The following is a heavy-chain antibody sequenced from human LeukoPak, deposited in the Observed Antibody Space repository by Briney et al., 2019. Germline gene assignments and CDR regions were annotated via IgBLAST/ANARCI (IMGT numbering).Heavy chain of an antibody. V-gene: IGHV4-30-2*01. CDR2: IYHSGST. J-gene: IGHJ3*02. CDR1: GGSISSGGYY. CDR3: ARVPFPELRFLEWTQSRSDAFDI. D-gene: IGHD3-3*01. Sequence: NPSQTLSLTCTVSGGSISSGGYYWSWIRQPPGKGLEWIGYIYHSGSTYYNPSLKSRVTISVDRSKNQFSLKLSSVTAADTAVYYCARVPFPELRFLEWTQSRSDAFDIWGQGTMVTVSS.